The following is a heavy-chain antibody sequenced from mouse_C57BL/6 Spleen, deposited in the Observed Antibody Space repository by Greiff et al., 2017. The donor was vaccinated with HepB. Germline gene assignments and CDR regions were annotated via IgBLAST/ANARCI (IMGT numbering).Heavy chain of an antibody. CDR1: GYTFTDYN. CDR2: INPNNGGT. J-gene: IGHJ2*01. D-gene: IGHD3-2*02. CDR3: ARGQLRLRSYAMDY. V-gene: IGHV1-18*01. Sequence: VQLQQSGPELVKPGASVKIPCKASGYTFTDYNMDWVKQSHGKSLEWIGDINPNNGGTIYNQKFKGKATLTVDKSSSTAYMELRSLTSEDTAVYYCARGQLRLRSYAMDYWGQGTTLTVSS.